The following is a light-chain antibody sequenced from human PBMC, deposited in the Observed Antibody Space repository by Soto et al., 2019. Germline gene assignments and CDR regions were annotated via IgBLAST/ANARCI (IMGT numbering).Light chain of an antibody. J-gene: IGLJ1*01. V-gene: IGLV2-14*01. CDR1: SSDVGGYNY. CDR2: EVG. CDR3: SSYTSSSTLV. Sequence: QSALTQPASVSGSPGQSITISCTGTSSDVGGYNYVSWYQQHPGKAPKIMIYEVGHRPSGVSNRFSGSKSGYTASLTISGIQAEDEADYYCSSYTSSSTLVFGTGTKVTVL.